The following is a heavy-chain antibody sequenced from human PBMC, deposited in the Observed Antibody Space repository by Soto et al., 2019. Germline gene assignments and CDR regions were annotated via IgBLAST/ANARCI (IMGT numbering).Heavy chain of an antibody. Sequence: ASVNVYCKASGNTFTNFGVTWVRQAPGQGLEWMGWISAYTGNTSYAQKLQGRVTMTTDTSTSTAYMELRSLRSDDTAVYYCARVDEAYYYYGMDVWGQGTTVTVSS. V-gene: IGHV1-18*01. CDR2: ISAYTGNT. D-gene: IGHD2-2*03. CDR1: GNTFTNFG. J-gene: IGHJ6*02. CDR3: ARVDEAYYYYGMDV.